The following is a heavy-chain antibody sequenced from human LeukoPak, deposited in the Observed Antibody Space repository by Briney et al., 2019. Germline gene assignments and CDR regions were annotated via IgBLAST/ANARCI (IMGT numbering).Heavy chain of an antibody. CDR1: GGSISSSNW. CDR2: IYHSGST. Sequence: SGTLSLTCAVSGGSISSSNWWCWVRQPPGKGLEWIGKIYHSGSTNYNPSLKSRVTISVDKSKIQFSLKLSSVTAADTAVYYCARSMVRGVLNWFDPWGQGTLVTVSS. CDR3: ARSMVRGVLNWFDP. D-gene: IGHD3-10*01. J-gene: IGHJ5*02. V-gene: IGHV4-4*02.